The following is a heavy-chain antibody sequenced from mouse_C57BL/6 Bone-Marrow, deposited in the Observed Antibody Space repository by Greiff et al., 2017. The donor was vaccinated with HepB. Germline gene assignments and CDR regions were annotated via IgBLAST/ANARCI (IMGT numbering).Heavy chain of an antibody. Sequence: VQLQQSGPVLVKPGASVKMSCKASGYTFTDYYMNWVKQSHGKSLEWIGVINPYNGGTSYNQKFKGKATLTVDKSSSTAYMELNSLTSEDSAVYYCARRLRRGYAMDYWGQGTSVTVSS. J-gene: IGHJ4*01. V-gene: IGHV1-19*01. CDR1: GYTFTDYY. CDR2: INPYNGGT. CDR3: ARRLRRGYAMDY. D-gene: IGHD3-2*02.